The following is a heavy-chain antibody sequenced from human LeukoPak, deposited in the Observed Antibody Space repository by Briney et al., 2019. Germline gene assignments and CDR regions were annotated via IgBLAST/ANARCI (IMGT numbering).Heavy chain of an antibody. J-gene: IGHJ4*02. V-gene: IGHV1-46*01. CDR3: ACGSGYYYDY. CDR2: INPSGGST. CDR1: GYTFTSYY. Sequence: ASMKVSCKASGYTFTSYYMHWVRQAPGQGLEWMGIINPSGGSTSYAQEFQGRVTMTRDTSTSTVYMEPSSLRSEDTAVYYCACGSGYYYDYWGQGTLVTVSS. D-gene: IGHD3-22*01.